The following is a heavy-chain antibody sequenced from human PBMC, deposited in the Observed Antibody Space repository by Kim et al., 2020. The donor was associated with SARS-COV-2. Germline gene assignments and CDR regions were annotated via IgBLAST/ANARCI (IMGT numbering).Heavy chain of an antibody. J-gene: IGHJ4*02. Sequence: GGCLRLSCAASGFTYDDYAMHWVRQPPGKGLEWVSGIHWNGAGTGYADSLKGRFTISRDNSKNSLYLRMNSLKPDDTALYYCAKSGGSNWTLDYFDSWGQGVLVAVSS. D-gene: IGHD2-15*01. CDR3: AKSGGSNWTLDYFDS. CDR2: IHWNGAGT. CDR1: GFTYDDYA. V-gene: IGHV3-9*01.